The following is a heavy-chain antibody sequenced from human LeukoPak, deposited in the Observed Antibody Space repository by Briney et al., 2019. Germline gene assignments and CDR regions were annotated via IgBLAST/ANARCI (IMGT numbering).Heavy chain of an antibody. J-gene: IGHJ4*02. CDR1: GGSFSGYY. Sequence: SETLSLTCAVYGGSFSGYYWSWIRQPPGKGLEWIGEINHSGSTNYNPSLKSRVTISVDTSKNQFSLKLSSVTAADTAVYYCARDFHLKGEFVADYWGQGTLVTVSS. CDR3: ARDFHLKGEFVADY. D-gene: IGHD3-10*01. CDR2: INHSGST. V-gene: IGHV4-34*01.